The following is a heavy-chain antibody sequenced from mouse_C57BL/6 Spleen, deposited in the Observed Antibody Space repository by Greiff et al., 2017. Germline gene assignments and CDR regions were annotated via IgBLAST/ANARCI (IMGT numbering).Heavy chain of an antibody. Sequence: QVQLKESGAELVRPGTSVKMSCKASGYTFTNYWIGWAKQRPGHGLEWIGDIYPGGDYTNYNEKFKGKATLTADKSSSPDYMQFSSLTSEDSAIYYCARYYGSSHQAWFAYWGQGTLVTVSA. D-gene: IGHD1-1*01. CDR3: ARYYGSSHQAWFAY. J-gene: IGHJ3*01. V-gene: IGHV1-63*01. CDR2: IYPGGDYT. CDR1: GYTFTNYW.